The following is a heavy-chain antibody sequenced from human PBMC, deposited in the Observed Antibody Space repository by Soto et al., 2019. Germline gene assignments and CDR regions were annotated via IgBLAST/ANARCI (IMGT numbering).Heavy chain of an antibody. CDR2: IKQDGSEK. Sequence: PGGSLRLSCAASGFTFSSYWMSWVRQAPGKGLEWVANIKQDGSEKHYVDSVKGRFTISRDNAKNSLYLQMNSLRAEDTAVYYCARDLYYDFWSGYLYYFDYWGQGALVTVSS. J-gene: IGHJ4*02. D-gene: IGHD3-3*01. CDR1: GFTFSSYW. CDR3: ARDLYYDFWSGYLYYFDY. V-gene: IGHV3-7*01.